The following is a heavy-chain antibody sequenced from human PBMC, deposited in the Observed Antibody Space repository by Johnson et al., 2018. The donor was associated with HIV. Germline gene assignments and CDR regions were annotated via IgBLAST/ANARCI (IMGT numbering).Heavy chain of an antibody. J-gene: IGHJ3*01. CDR1: GFSFSFYW. Sequence: EVQLVESGGGLVQPGGSLRLSCAASGFSFSFYWMSWVRQAPGKGLEWVANIKQDGSERYYVGSVRGRFTISRDNAENLLTLQMNSLRAEDTAVYYCARPYSESIYAAFSLWGQGTMVTVSS. CDR3: ARPYSESIYAAFSL. CDR2: IKQDGSER. D-gene: IGHD2/OR15-2a*01. V-gene: IGHV3-7*01.